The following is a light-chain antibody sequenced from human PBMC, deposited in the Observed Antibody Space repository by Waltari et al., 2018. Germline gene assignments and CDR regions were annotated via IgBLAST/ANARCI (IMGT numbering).Light chain of an antibody. V-gene: IGKV3-20*01. CDR1: QTINCSW. CDR3: QQYDGSVVT. J-gene: IGKJ4*01. Sequence: EIVLTQSPGTLSVSPGERVTVPCRASQTINCSWLTWYHQKPGQAPRLLIYGASNRAPGIPDRFSGSGSGTDFTLTISRLEPEDSAVYYCQQYDGSVVTFGGGTKVEIK. CDR2: GAS.